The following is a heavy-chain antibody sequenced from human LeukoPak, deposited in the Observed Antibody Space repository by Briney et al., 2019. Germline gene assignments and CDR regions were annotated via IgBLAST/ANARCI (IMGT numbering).Heavy chain of an antibody. Sequence: SQTLSLTCTVSGGSISSGGYYWSWIRQPPGKGLEWIGYIYHSGSTYYNPSLKSRVTISVDRSKNQFSLKLSSVTAADTAVYYCARGTLHAFDIWGQGTMVTVSS. CDR2: IYHSGST. CDR3: ARGTLHAFDI. D-gene: IGHD1-1*01. V-gene: IGHV4-30-2*01. CDR1: GGSISSGGYY. J-gene: IGHJ3*02.